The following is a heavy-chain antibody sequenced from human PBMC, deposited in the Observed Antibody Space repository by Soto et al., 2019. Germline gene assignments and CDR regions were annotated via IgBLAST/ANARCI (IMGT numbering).Heavy chain of an antibody. CDR3: TRDGGGGDRSDY. CDR1: GFDFNYWN. J-gene: IGHJ4*02. CDR2: ISSNSRTK. D-gene: IGHD2-21*02. V-gene: IGHV3-48*02. Sequence: EVQLVESGGGLVQPGGSLRLSCEASGFDFNYWNMNWIRQAPGRGLEWLSYISSNSRTKYYADSVRGRFTISRDTSKNALYLQMYSLRDEDTAVYYCTRDGGGGDRSDYWGQGTLVTVSS.